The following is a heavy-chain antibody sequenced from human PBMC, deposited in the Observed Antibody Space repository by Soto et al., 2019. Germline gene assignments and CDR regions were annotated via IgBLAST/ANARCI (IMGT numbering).Heavy chain of an antibody. CDR3: ARHYNDYIWGSYRTQNLLSGHRSYYFDY. CDR2: IYYSGST. CDR1: GGSNSSGGYY. J-gene: IGHJ4*02. V-gene: IGHV4-31*03. D-gene: IGHD3-16*02. Sequence: SETLSLTCTVSGGSNSSGGYYWSWIRQHPGKGLEWIGYIYYSGSTYYNPSLKSRVTISVDTSKNQFSLKLSSVTAADTAVYYCARHYNDYIWGSYRTQNLLSGHRSYYFDYWGQGTLVTVSS.